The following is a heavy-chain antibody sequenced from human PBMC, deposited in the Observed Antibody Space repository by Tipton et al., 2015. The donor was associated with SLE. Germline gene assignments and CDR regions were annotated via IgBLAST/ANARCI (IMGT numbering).Heavy chain of an antibody. Sequence: TLSLTCSVSNGSISSGDYYWSWIRQPPGKGLEWIGYVYYSGSTYYNPSLKSRVTISVDTSKNQFSLKLSSVTAADTAVYYCAALVKGTSVGFDPWGQGTLGTVSS. D-gene: IGHD4-11*01. CDR3: AALVKGTSVGFDP. V-gene: IGHV4-30-4*01. J-gene: IGHJ5*02. CDR2: VYYSGST. CDR1: NGSISSGDYY.